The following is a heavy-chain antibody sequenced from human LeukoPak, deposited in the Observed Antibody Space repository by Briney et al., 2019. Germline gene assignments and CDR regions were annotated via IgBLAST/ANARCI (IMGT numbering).Heavy chain of an antibody. J-gene: IGHJ5*02. V-gene: IGHV4-34*01. CDR1: GGSFSGYY. D-gene: IGHD2-2*01. CDR3: ARERDIVVVPAASYWFDP. CDR2: INHSGST. Sequence: PSETLSLTCAVYGGSFSGYYWSWIRQPPGKGLEWIGEINHSGSTNYNPSLKSRVTISVDTSKNQFSLKLSSVTAADTAVYYCARERDIVVVPAASYWFDPWGQGTLVTVSS.